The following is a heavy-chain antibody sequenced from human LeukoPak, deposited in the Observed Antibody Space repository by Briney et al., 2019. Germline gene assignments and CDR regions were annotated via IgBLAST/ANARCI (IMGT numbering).Heavy chain of an antibody. CDR2: IDWDDDK. CDR3: XXXXXXXXXXXQMRFDP. Sequence: TXXLTLTCTFSGFSLSTSGMCVSWIRQPPGKALEWLARIDWDDDKYYSTSLKTRLTISKDTCKNQVVLTMTNMDPXXXXXXXXXXXXXXXXXXXQMRFDPWGQGTLVTVSS. CDR1: GFSLSTSGMC. V-gene: IGHV2-70*11. J-gene: IGHJ5*02.